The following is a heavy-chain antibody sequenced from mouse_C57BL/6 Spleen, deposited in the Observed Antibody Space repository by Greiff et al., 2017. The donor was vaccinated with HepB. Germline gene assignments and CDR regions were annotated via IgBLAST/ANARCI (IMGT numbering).Heavy chain of an antibody. CDR1: GYTFTSYW. D-gene: IGHD1-1*01. J-gene: IGHJ1*03. CDR3: ARSYSYGSSPVFDV. Sequence: QVQLQQPGAELVKPGASVKLSCKASGYTFTSYWMQWVKQRPGQGLEWIGEIDPSDSYTNYNQKFKGKATLTVDTSSSTAYMQLSSLTSEDSAVYYCARSYSYGSSPVFDVWGTGTTVTVSS. CDR2: IDPSDSYT. V-gene: IGHV1-50*01.